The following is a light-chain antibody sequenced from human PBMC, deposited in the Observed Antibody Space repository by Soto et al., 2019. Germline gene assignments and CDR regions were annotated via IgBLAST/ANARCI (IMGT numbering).Light chain of an antibody. J-gene: IGKJ5*01. CDR1: QSLVYSDVNTY. V-gene: IGKV2-30*01. Sequence: DVVMTQSPLSLPVTLGQPASISCRSSQSLVYSDVNTYLNWFQQRPGQSPRRLIYKVSNRDSGVPATLSCSGSATDFTLKISGVEAADVGVYYCVQATHWPITFGHGTRLYI. CDR3: VQATHWPIT. CDR2: KVS.